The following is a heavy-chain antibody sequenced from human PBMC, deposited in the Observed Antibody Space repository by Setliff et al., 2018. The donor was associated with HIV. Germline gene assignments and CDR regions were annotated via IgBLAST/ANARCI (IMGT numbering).Heavy chain of an antibody. Sequence: PSETLSLTCTVSGGSISSSSYYWGWIRQPPGKGLEWIGSIYYSGSTYYNPSLKSRVTISADTSKSQFSLKLTSVTAADTAIYYCARDVTVVWGVSFFYVFDIWGQGTMVTVSS. J-gene: IGHJ3*02. CDR1: GGSISSSSYY. CDR2: IYYSGST. V-gene: IGHV4-39*07. D-gene: IGHD3-10*01. CDR3: ARDVTVVWGVSFFYVFDI.